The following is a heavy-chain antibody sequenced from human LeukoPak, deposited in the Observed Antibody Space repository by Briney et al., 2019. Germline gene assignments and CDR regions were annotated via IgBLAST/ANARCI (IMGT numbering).Heavy chain of an antibody. V-gene: IGHV3-23*01. J-gene: IGHJ5*02. CDR2: TSSSDAGT. D-gene: IGHD3-22*01. CDR3: ARAGYYYDSKRKFDP. Sequence: GGSLRLSCAAFGFPLSSYAMSWVRQAPGKGLEWVSATSSSDAGTYHADSVRGRFTISRDNSKNTLYLQMNSLRVEDAAVYYCARAGYYYDSKRKFDPWGQGTLVTVSS. CDR1: GFPLSSYA.